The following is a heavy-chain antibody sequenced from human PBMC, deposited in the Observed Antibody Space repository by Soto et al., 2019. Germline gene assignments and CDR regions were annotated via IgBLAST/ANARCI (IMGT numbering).Heavy chain of an antibody. V-gene: IGHV3-21*01. Sequence: GGSLRLSCAASGFTFSSYSINWVRQAPGKGLEWVSSISSSSSYIYYADSVKGRLTISRDNAKNSLYLQMNSLRAEDTAVYYCARDRLIAAAGLYFDYWGQGTLVTVSS. CDR1: GFTFSSYS. CDR3: ARDRLIAAAGLYFDY. J-gene: IGHJ4*02. CDR2: ISSSSSYI. D-gene: IGHD6-13*01.